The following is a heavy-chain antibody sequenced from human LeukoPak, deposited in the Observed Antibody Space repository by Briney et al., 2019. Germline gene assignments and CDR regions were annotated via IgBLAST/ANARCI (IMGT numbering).Heavy chain of an antibody. CDR1: EYTFTAYY. V-gene: IGHV1-2*02. CDR3: GRGNKSFDP. CDR2: INPNTGDT. J-gene: IGHJ5*02. Sequence: ASVMVSCKASEYTFTAYYVHWVRQAPGQGLEWIGWINPNTGDTNYAPKFQGRVTMIKDASTNSAYMELNKLTSDDTAVYYCGRGNKSFDPWGQGTLVTVSS.